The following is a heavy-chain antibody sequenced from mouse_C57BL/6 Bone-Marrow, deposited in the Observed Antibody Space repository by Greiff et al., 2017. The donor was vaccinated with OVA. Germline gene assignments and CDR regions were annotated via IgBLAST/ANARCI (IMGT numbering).Heavy chain of an antibody. CDR1: GYTFTSYW. Sequence: VKLQQPGAELVKPGASVKMSCKASGYTFTSYWITWVKQRPGQGLEWIGDIYPGSGSTNYNEKFKSKATLTVDTSSSTAYMQLSSLTSEDSAVYYCGGQSYWYFDVWGTGTTVTVSS. D-gene: IGHD6-1*01. CDR3: GGQSYWYFDV. V-gene: IGHV1-55*01. CDR2: IYPGSGST. J-gene: IGHJ1*03.